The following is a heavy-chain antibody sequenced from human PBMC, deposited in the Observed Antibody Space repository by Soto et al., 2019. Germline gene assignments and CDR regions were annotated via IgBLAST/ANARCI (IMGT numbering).Heavy chain of an antibody. Sequence: QGQLAESGGGAVQTGTSLRLSCAASGFTFETHVMHWVRQAPGKGLEWVAVIWYDGSNRKYPDSVKGRFTVSRDNSKSTLFLPMNSLRAEATYGYYCARGYSLNSGLSGMDVLGRGTMVTVYS. CDR2: IWYDGSNR. CDR1: GFTFETHV. V-gene: IGHV3-33*01. D-gene: IGHD1-26*01. CDR3: ARGYSLNSGLSGMDV. J-gene: IGHJ6*02.